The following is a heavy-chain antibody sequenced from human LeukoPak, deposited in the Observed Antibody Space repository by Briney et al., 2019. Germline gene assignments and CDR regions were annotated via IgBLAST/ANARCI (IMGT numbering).Heavy chain of an antibody. CDR3: ARAHGSGYSSYDY. V-gene: IGHV4-39*07. D-gene: IGHD6-6*01. CDR1: GGSISSSSYY. CDR2: IYYSGST. Sequence: SETLSLTCTVSGGSISSSSYYWGWIRQPPGKGLEWIGSIYYSGSTYYNPSLKSRVTISVDTSKNQFSLKLSSVTAADTAVYYCARAHGSGYSSYDYWGQGTLVTVSS. J-gene: IGHJ4*02.